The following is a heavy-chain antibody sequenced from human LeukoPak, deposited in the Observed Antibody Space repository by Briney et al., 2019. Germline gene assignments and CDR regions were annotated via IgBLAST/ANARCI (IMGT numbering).Heavy chain of an antibody. J-gene: IGHJ1*01. CDR2: IYHTGTT. CDR1: GDSLSPYY. V-gene: IGHV4-59*08. Sequence: SETLSLTCTVSGDSLSPYYWTWIRQPRGKGLEWIGYIYHTGTTKYNPSLNSRVTISVEPSRNQFYLRLKSVTAADTAIYYCARLDSGDHGNIPHWGQGTLVTVSS. D-gene: IGHD1-26*01. CDR3: ARLDSGDHGNIPH.